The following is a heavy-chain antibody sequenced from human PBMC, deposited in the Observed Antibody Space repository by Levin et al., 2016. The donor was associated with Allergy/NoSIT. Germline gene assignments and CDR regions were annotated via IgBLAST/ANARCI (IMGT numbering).Heavy chain of an antibody. V-gene: IGHV3-53*01. CDR1: GFTVNSNY. J-gene: IGHJ3*02. CDR3: ARDLYCSGSTCYTGAFDI. Sequence: GGSLRLSCAASGFTVNSNYMSWVRQAPGKGLEWVSVIYGGGDTYYADSVTGRFTISRDNSKNTLFLQMNSLRAEDTAVYYCARDLYCSGSTCYTGAFDIWGQGTLVTVSA. D-gene: IGHD2-2*02. CDR2: IYGGGDT.